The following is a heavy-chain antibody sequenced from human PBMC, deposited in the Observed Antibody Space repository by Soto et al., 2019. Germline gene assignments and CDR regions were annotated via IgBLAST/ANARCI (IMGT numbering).Heavy chain of an antibody. Sequence: QVQLVQSGAEVKKPGASVKVSCKASGYTFTSHYMHWVRQAPGQGLEWMGLINPSAGSTSYAQNFQGRVTMTRDTSTSTVFMDLSSLRSEDTDIYYCATPSGYWGQGTLVTVSS. CDR3: ATPSGY. V-gene: IGHV1-46*01. CDR2: INPSAGST. D-gene: IGHD3-10*01. CDR1: GYTFTSHY. J-gene: IGHJ4*02.